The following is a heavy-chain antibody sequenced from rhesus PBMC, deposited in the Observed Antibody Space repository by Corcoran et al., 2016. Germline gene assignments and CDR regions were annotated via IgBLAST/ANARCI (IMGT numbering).Heavy chain of an antibody. CDR1: GDSVSSNSAS. CDR2: TYYRSKWYN. Sequence: QVQLQESGPGLVKPSQTLSLTCAISGDSVSSNSASWNWTLQSQSRGLEWLGRTYYRSKWYNNYAQSVQNRISLNPDTSKNQFSLQLNSVTPEDMAVYYCARVRPNLNFDYWGQGVLVTVSS. CDR3: ARVRPNLNFDY. V-gene: IGHV6-1*01. D-gene: IGHD3-40*01. J-gene: IGHJ4*01.